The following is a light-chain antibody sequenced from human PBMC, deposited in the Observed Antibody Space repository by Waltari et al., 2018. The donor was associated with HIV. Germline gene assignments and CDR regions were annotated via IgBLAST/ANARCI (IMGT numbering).Light chain of an antibody. CDR1: SSDVGCYKF. J-gene: IGLJ2*01. CDR3: CSYAGSYTMV. CDR2: DFS. Sequence: QSALTQPRSVSGSPGQSVTISCTGYSSDVGCYKFVSWYQQHPGKAPKVIIHDFSERPSGVPDRFSGSKSGNTASLTISGLQAEDDADYYCCSYAGSYTMVFGGGTKLTVL. V-gene: IGLV2-11*01.